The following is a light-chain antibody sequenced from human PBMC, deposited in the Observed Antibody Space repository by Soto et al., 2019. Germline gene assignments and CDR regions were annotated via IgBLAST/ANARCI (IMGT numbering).Light chain of an antibody. CDR2: DVS. J-gene: IGLJ1*01. CDR1: SSDVGAYNY. CDR3: FSYTTSSTYV. Sequence: QSALAQPASVSGSPGQSITISCTGTSSDVGAYNYVSWYQQLPGKAPKLMIYDVSNRPSGVSNRFSGSKSGNTASLTISGLQAEDETDYYCFSYTTSSTYVFGTGTKVPVL. V-gene: IGLV2-14*03.